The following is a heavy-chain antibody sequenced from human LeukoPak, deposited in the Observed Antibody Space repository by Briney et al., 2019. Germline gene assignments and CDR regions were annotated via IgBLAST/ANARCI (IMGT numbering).Heavy chain of an antibody. D-gene: IGHD3-3*01. V-gene: IGHV3-15*01. CDR3: ARVRTIPYYFDY. J-gene: IGHJ4*02. CDR1: GTIFSNLW. Sequence: MTGGSLRLSCAASGTIFSNLWMIWVRQAPGKGLEWVGRIKSRYDGETTDYGVPVKGRFTISRDDSRNTLYLQMNSLRAEDTAVYYCARVRTIPYYFDYWGQGTLVTVSS. CDR2: IKSRYDGETT.